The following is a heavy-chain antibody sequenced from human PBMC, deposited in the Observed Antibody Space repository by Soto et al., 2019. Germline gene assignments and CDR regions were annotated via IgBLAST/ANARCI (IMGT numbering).Heavy chain of an antibody. CDR2: ISNDGKNK. D-gene: IGHD2-21*02. V-gene: IGHV3-30*19. J-gene: IGHJ3*02. Sequence: GGSLSLSWAASGFTFVFYEMHGLRQVPGKVLWCVALISNDGKNKDNADSVKGRFTISRDNREYTLYLQMNSLRDEDTAVYYCARDNDCCRADCYNAYDIWGQGTMVTVSS. CDR1: GFTFVFYE. CDR3: ARDNDCCRADCYNAYDI.